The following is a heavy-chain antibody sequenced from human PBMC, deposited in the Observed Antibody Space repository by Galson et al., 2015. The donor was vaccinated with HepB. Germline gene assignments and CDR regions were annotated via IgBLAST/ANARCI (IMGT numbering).Heavy chain of an antibody. V-gene: IGHV5-51*01. CDR2: IYPGDSDT. J-gene: IGHJ6*03. CDR3: ARHVDTAMSAHSSTVNYYYYYMDV. CDR1: GYSFTSYW. Sequence: QSGAEVKKPGESLTISCKGSGYSFTSYWIGWVRQMPGKGLEWMGIIYPGDSDTRYSPSFQGQVTISADKSISTAYLQWSSLKASDTAMYYCARHVDTAMSAHSSTVNYYYYYMDVWGKGTTVTVSS. D-gene: IGHD5-18*01.